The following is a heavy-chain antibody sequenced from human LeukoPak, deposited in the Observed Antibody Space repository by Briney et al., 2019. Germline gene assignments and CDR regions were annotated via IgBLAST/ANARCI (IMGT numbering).Heavy chain of an antibody. Sequence: GGSLRLSCAASGFSFSDYGMHWVRQAPGKGLEWVAVISYDGSDKYYGDSVKGRFTISRDNSENTLYLQMNSLRVDDTAVYYCAKDWGRIQLCNGFDPWGQGTLVTVSS. CDR2: ISYDGSDK. V-gene: IGHV3-30*18. J-gene: IGHJ5*02. CDR3: AKDWGRIQLCNGFDP. CDR1: GFSFSDYG. D-gene: IGHD5-18*01.